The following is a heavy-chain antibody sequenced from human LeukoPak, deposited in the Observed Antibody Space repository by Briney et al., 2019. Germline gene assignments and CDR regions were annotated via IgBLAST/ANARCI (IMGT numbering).Heavy chain of an antibody. Sequence: GGSLRLSCAASGFTFGSYSMNWVRQAPGKGLEWVSSISSSSSYIYYADSVKGRFTISRDNAKNSLYLQMNSLRAEDTAVYYCARESSDYVWGSYLYYFDYWGQGTLVTVSS. CDR1: GFTFGSYS. J-gene: IGHJ4*02. CDR2: ISSSSSYI. CDR3: ARESSDYVWGSYLYYFDY. V-gene: IGHV3-21*01. D-gene: IGHD3-16*02.